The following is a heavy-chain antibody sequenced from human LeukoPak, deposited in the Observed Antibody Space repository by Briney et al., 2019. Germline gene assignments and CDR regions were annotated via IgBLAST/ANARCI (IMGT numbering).Heavy chain of an antibody. Sequence: PGGSLRLSCAASGFTFSSYSMNWVRQAPGKGLEWVSYISSSSSTIYYADSVKGRFTISSDNAKNSLYLQMNSLRAEDTAVYYSARGGSSWPIDYWGQGTLVTVSS. CDR2: ISSSSSTI. V-gene: IGHV3-48*04. D-gene: IGHD6-13*01. CDR3: ARGGSSWPIDY. CDR1: GFTFSSYS. J-gene: IGHJ4*02.